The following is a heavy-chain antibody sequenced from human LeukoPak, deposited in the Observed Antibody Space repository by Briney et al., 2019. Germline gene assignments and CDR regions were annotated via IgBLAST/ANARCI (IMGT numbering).Heavy chain of an antibody. J-gene: IGHJ4*02. V-gene: IGHV6-1*01. D-gene: IGHD6-19*01. CDR1: GDSVSSNSAA. Sequence: SQTLSLTCAISGDSVSSNSAAWNWIRQSPSRGLEWLGRTYYRSKWYNDYAVSVKSRITISPDTSQNQFSLQLDSVTPEDTAVYYCARDQGQQWLVMDYWGQGTLVTVSS. CDR2: TYYRSKWYN. CDR3: ARDQGQQWLVMDY.